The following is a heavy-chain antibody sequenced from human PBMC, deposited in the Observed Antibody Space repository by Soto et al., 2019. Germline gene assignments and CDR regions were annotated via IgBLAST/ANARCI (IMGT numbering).Heavy chain of an antibody. Sequence: ASVKVSCKASGYTFTSYAMHWVRQAPGQGLEWMGWINAGNGNTKYSQKFQGRVTITRDTSASTAYMELSSLRSEDTAVYYCARGTIVVVAAAMGPPYYWGQRTLVTVSS. D-gene: IGHD2-2*01. CDR1: GYTFTSYA. CDR3: ARGTIVVVAAAMGPPYY. V-gene: IGHV1-3*01. CDR2: INAGNGNT. J-gene: IGHJ4*02.